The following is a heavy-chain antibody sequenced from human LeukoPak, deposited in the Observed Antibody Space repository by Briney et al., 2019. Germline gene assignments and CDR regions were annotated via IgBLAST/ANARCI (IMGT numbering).Heavy chain of an antibody. CDR2: IIPILGIA. D-gene: IGHD6-19*01. CDR3: ARDGYSSGWYGGSGFDP. CDR1: GGTFGSYA. Sequence: GASVKVSCKASGGTFGSYAISWVRQAPGQGLEWMGRIIPILGIANYAQKFQGRVTITADKSTSTAYMELSSLRSEDTAVYYCARDGYSSGWYGGSGFDPWGQGTLVTVSS. V-gene: IGHV1-69*04. J-gene: IGHJ5*02.